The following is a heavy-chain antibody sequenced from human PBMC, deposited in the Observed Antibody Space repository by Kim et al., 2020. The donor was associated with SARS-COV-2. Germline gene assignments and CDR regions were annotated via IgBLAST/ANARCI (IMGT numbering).Heavy chain of an antibody. Sequence: SETLSHTCAVYGGSFSGYYWSWIRQPPGKGLEWIGEINHSGSTNYNPSLKSRVTISVDTSKNQFSLKLSSVTAADTAVYYCARRGAAAGPEFYYWGQGTL. CDR2: INHSGST. V-gene: IGHV4-34*01. J-gene: IGHJ4*02. D-gene: IGHD6-13*01. CDR1: GGSFSGYY. CDR3: ARRGAAAGPEFYY.